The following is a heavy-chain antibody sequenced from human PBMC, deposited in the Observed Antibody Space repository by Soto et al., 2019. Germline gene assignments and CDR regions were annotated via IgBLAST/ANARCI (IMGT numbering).Heavy chain of an antibody. CDR1: GYTFTSYY. J-gene: IGHJ4*02. CDR2: INPSGGST. V-gene: IGHV1-46*03. CDR3: ARAQDIVVVPAAIGRVY. Sequence: QVQLVQSGAEVKKPGASVKVSCKASGYTFTSYYMHWVRQAPGQGLEWMGIINPSGGSTSYAQKFQGRVTMARDTSKIKAYMELSTLRSEDTGGYDCARAQDIVVVPAAIGRVYWGQGTIITVSS. D-gene: IGHD2-2*01.